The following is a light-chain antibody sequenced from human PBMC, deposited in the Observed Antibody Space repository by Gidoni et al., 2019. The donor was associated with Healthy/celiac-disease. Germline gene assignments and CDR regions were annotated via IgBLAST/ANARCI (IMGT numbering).Light chain of an antibody. V-gene: IGKV3-15*01. Sequence: EIVMTQSPATLSVSPGERATLSCRASQSVSSNLAWYQQKPGQAPRLLIYGASTRATGIPDRFSGSGSGTEFTLTISSLQSEDFAVYYCQHLRTFGQGTKVEIK. CDR2: GAS. CDR3: QHLRT. CDR1: QSVSSN. J-gene: IGKJ1*01.